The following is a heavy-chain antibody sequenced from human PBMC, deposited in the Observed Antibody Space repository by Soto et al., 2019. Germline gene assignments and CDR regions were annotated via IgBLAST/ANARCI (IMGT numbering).Heavy chain of an antibody. D-gene: IGHD1-1*01. Sequence: LSLTCTVSAGSISSSSYSWGWIRQPPGKGQEWIGSIYYSGSTYYNPSLKSRVTISVDTSKNQFSLKLSSVTAADTAVYYCALGEMATTDYYYYYGMDVWGQGTTVTVS. CDR2: IYYSGST. J-gene: IGHJ6*02. CDR3: ALGEMATTDYYYYYGMDV. CDR1: AGSISSSSYS. V-gene: IGHV4-39*01.